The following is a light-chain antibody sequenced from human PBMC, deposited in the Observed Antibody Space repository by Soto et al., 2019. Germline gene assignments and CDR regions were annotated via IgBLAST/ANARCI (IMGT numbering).Light chain of an antibody. CDR2: EDT. Sequence: QSALTQPASVSGSPGQSITISCTGTSSDVGSYNLVSWYQQHPGKAPKLMIYEDTKRPSGVSNRFSGSKSGNTASLTISGLQAEDEADYYCSSYAGSNTYVAFGGGTKVTVL. CDR3: SSYAGSNTYVA. J-gene: IGLJ2*01. CDR1: SSDVGSYNL. V-gene: IGLV2-23*01.